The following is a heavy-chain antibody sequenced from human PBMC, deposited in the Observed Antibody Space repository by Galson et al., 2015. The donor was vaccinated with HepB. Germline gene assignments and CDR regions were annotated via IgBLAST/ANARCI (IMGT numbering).Heavy chain of an antibody. D-gene: IGHD6-13*01. V-gene: IGHV7-4-1*02. CDR2: INTNTGNP. J-gene: IGHJ4*02. CDR3: ARDEGGDIAAAGTQSC. Sequence: SVKVSCKASGYTFTSYAMNWVRQAPGQGLEWMGWINTNTGNPTYAQGFTGRFVFSLDTSVSTAYLQISSLKAEDTAVYYCARDEGGDIAAAGTQSCWGQGTLVTVSS. CDR1: GYTFTSYA.